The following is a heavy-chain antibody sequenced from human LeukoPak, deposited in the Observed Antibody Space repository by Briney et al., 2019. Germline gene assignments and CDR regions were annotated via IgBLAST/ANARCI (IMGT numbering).Heavy chain of an antibody. Sequence: ASVKVSCKASGYTFTSYDINWVRQATGQGLEWMGWMNPNSGNTNYAQKLQGRVTMTTDTSTSTAYMELRSLRSGDTAVYYCARDIDFWSGSNFDYWGQGTLVTVSS. CDR3: ARDIDFWSGSNFDY. CDR1: GYTFTSYD. V-gene: IGHV1-18*01. CDR2: MNPNSGNT. J-gene: IGHJ4*02. D-gene: IGHD3-3*01.